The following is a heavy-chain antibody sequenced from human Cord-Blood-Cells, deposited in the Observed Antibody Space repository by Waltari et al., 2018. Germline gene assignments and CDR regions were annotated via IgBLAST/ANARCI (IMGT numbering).Heavy chain of an antibody. J-gene: IGHJ4*02. Sequence: QVQLVQSGAEVKKPGSSVKVSCKASGGTFSSYAISWVRHAPGQGLEWMGGIIPIFGTANYAQKFQGRVTITTDESTSTAYMELSSLRSEDTAVYYCARYYSSSYYFDYWGQGTLVTVSS. CDR3: ARYYSSSYYFDY. CDR1: GGTFSSYA. D-gene: IGHD6-6*01. V-gene: IGHV1-69*01. CDR2: IIPIFGTA.